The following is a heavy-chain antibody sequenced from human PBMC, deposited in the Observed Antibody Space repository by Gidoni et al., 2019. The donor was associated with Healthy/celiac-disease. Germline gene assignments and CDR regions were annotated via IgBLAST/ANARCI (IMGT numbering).Heavy chain of an antibody. CDR1: GRSISSSSSY. V-gene: IGHV4-39*01. D-gene: IGHD2-15*01. Sequence: QLQLQESGPGLVKPSETLSLTCTVSGRSISSSSSYWGWIRQPPGKGLEWIGSIYYSGSNYYNPSIKSRVTIYVETSKNQFARKLSSVTAEDTAVYYCARRGPYCSGGSCYPNDAFDIWGKGTMVTVSS. CDR3: ARRGPYCSGGSCYPNDAFDI. J-gene: IGHJ3*02. CDR2: IYYSGSN.